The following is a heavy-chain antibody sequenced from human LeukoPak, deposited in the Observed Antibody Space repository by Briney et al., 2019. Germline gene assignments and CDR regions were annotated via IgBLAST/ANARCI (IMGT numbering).Heavy chain of an antibody. D-gene: IGHD3-10*01. CDR2: IYYSGST. V-gene: IGHV4-59*01. Sequence: TSETLSLTCTVSGGSISGYYWSWIRQPPGKGLEWIGYIYYSGSTNYNPSLKSRVTISVDTSKNQFSLKLSSVTAADTAVYYCARSPRDYGSGSYSLVDVWGKGTTVTVSS. CDR1: GGSISGYY. J-gene: IGHJ6*04. CDR3: ARSPRDYGSGSYSLVDV.